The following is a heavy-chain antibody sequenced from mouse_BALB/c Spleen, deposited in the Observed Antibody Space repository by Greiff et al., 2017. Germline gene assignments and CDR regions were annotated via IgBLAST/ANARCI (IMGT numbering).Heavy chain of an antibody. Sequence: EVKLMESGGGLVKPGGSLKLSCAASGFTFSDYYMYWVRQTPEKRLEWVATISDGGSYTYYPDSVKGRFTISRDNAKNNLYLQMSSLKSEDTAMYYCARDGETGSWFAYWGQGTLVTVSA. V-gene: IGHV5-4*02. CDR1: GFTFSDYY. CDR2: ISDGGSYT. D-gene: IGHD4-1*01. J-gene: IGHJ3*01. CDR3: ARDGETGSWFAY.